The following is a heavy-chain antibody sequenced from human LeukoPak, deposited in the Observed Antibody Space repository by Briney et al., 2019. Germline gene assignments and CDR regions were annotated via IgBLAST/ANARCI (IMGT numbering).Heavy chain of an antibody. CDR3: ARSRGGYNIGGAFDI. CDR1: GGTFSSYA. D-gene: IGHD5-24*01. J-gene: IGHJ3*02. V-gene: IGHV1-69*05. Sequence: GASVKVSCKASGGTFSSYAISWVRQAPGQGLEWMGGIIPIFGTANYAQKFQGRVTITTDESTSTAYMELSSLRSEDTAVYYCARSRGGYNIGGAFDIWGQGTMVTVSS. CDR2: IIPIFGTA.